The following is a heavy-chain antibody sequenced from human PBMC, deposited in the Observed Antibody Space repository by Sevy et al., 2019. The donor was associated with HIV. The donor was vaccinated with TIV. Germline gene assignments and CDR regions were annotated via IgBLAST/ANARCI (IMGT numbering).Heavy chain of an antibody. CDR1: GFTFSSYV. D-gene: IGHD3-22*01. V-gene: IGHV3-30*14. J-gene: IGHJ4*02. CDR3: TRVHSGGYPFDY. CDR2: VSYDGSNK. Sequence: GGSLRLSCAASGFTFSSYVMHWVRQAPGKGPEWVAVVSYDGSNKDYADSVKGRFTISRDDSKNTLYLQMNSVRAEDTALYYCTRVHSGGYPFDYWGQGSLVTVSS.